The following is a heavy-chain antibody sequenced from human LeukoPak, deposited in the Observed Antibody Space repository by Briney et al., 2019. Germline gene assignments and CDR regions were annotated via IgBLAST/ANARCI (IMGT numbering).Heavy chain of an antibody. CDR2: ISGSAAAT. V-gene: IGHV3-23*01. J-gene: IGHJ4*02. CDR1: GFTFSAYG. D-gene: IGHD3-10*01. Sequence: GGSLRLSCADSGFTFSAYGMTWVRQAPGKGVEWVSAISGSAAATFYADSVKGRFTISRDNSRSTLYLQMNSLRAEDTAVYYCAKRGPGSPQSGKYFFDYWGQGTLVTVSS. CDR3: AKRGPGSPQSGKYFFDY.